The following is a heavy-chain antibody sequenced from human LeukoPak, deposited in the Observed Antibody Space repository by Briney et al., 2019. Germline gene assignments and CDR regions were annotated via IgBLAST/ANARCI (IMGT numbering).Heavy chain of an antibody. D-gene: IGHD6-13*01. Sequence: ASVKVSCKASGYTLNGYYIHWVRRAPGQGLEWMGWINPNSGGTDYAQNFQGRVTMTRDTSISTAYMELSSLRSDDTAVYYCARDVDSSWYTNPSDYWGQGTLVTVSS. V-gene: IGHV1-2*02. CDR1: GYTLNGYY. CDR3: ARDVDSSWYTNPSDY. J-gene: IGHJ4*02. CDR2: INPNSGGT.